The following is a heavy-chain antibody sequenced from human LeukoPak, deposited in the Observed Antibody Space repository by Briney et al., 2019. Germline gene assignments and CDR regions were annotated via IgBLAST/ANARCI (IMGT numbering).Heavy chain of an antibody. J-gene: IGHJ4*02. D-gene: IGHD3-10*01. CDR1: GFTVSGNY. CDR3: ARVHLFLDRGLIRGVDF. Sequence: GGSLRLSCAASGFTVSGNYMSWVRQAPGKGLEWVSYISISSIYTKYADSVEGRFTISRDDAKNSLYLQMDSLRAEDTAVYYCARVHLFLDRGLIRGVDFWGQGTLVSVSS. V-gene: IGHV3-11*05. CDR2: ISISSIYT.